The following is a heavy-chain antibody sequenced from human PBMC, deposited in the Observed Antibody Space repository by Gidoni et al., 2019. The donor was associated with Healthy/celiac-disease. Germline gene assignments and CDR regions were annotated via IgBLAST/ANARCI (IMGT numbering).Heavy chain of an antibody. J-gene: IGHJ3*02. V-gene: IGHV4-61*02. CDR2: IYTSGST. CDR1: GGSISSGSYY. CDR3: ARAEVDAFDI. Sequence: QVQLQESGPGLVKPSQTLSLTCTASGGSISSGSYYWSWIRQPAGKGLEWIGRIYTSGSTNYNPSLKSRVTISVDTSKNQFSLKLSSVTAADTAVYYCARAEVDAFDIWGQGTMVTVSS.